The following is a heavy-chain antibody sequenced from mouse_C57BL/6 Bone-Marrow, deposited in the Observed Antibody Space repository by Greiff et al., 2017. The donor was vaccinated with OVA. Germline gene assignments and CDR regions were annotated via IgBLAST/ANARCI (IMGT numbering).Heavy chain of an antibody. J-gene: IGHJ3*01. CDR1: GYTFTGYY. CDR3: ARSYGSSWGFAY. V-gene: IGHV1-75*01. Sequence: QVQLQQSGAELMKPGASVKLSCKATGYTFTGYYINWVKQRPGQGLEWIGWIFPGSGSTYYNEKFKGKATLTVDKSSSTAYMLLSSLTSEDSAVYFCARSYGSSWGFAYWGQGTLVTVSA. D-gene: IGHD1-1*01. CDR2: IFPGSGST.